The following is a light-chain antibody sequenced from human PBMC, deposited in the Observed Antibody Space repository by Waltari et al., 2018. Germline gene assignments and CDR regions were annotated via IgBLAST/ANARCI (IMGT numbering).Light chain of an antibody. CDR1: QSLLHNNGYNY. V-gene: IGKV2-28*01. CDR2: LGS. Sequence: DIVMTQSPLSLPVTPGEPASISCRSSQSLLHNNGYNYLDWYLQKPGQSPQLLIYLGSNRASGVPDRFSGSGSGTDFTLKISRVEAEDVEVYYCMQALQTPLTFGGGTKVEIK. J-gene: IGKJ4*01. CDR3: MQALQTPLT.